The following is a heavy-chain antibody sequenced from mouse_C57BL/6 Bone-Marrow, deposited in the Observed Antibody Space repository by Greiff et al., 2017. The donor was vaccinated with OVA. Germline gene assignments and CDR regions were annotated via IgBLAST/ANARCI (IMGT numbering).Heavy chain of an antibody. CDR3: ARTLITTVPLYAMDY. J-gene: IGHJ4*01. V-gene: IGHV2-2*01. D-gene: IGHD1-1*01. Sequence: LVESGPGLVQPSQSLSITCTVSGFSLTSYGVHWVRQSPGKGLEWLGVIWSGGSTDYNAAFISRLSISKDNSKSQVFFKMNSLQADDTAIYYCARTLITTVPLYAMDYWGQGTSVTVSS. CDR1: GFSLTSYG. CDR2: IWSGGST.